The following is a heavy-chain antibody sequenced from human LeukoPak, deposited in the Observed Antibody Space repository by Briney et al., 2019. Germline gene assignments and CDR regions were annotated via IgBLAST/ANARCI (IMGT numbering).Heavy chain of an antibody. Sequence: PSETLSLTCAVSGYSISSGYYWGWLRQPPGKGLEWIGCIYYSGSTYYKPSLKSRVTISVDTSKSQFSLKLSSVTAADTAVYYCARQSPEYIVVVVAAPGWWFDPWGQGTLVTVSS. CDR1: GYSISSGYY. CDR2: IYYSGST. CDR3: ARQSPEYIVVVVAAPGWWFDP. V-gene: IGHV4-38-2*01. J-gene: IGHJ5*02. D-gene: IGHD2-15*01.